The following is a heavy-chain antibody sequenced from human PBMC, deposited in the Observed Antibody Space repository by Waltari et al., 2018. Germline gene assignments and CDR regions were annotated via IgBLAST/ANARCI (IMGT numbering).Heavy chain of an antibody. CDR3: ARGRNSGYYFDY. J-gene: IGHJ4*02. D-gene: IGHD6-25*01. V-gene: IGHV1-69*02. CDR2: IIPILGIA. Sequence: QVQLVQSGAEVKKPGSSVKVSCKASGGTFSSYTISWVRQAPGQGLEWMGRIIPILGIANYAQKFQGRVTITADKSTSTAYMELSSLRSEDTAVYYCARGRNSGYYFDYWGQGTLVTVSS. CDR1: GGTFSSYT.